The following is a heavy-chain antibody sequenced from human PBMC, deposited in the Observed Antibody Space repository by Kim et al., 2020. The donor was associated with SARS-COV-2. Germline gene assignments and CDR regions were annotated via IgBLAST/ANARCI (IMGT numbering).Heavy chain of an antibody. J-gene: IGHJ4*02. CDR1: GGSISSYY. V-gene: IGHV4-59*13. CDR2: IYYSGST. D-gene: IGHD3-3*01. Sequence: SETLSLTCTVSGGSISSYYWSWIRQPPGKGLEWIGYIYYSGSTNYNPSLKSRVTISVDTSKNQFSLKLSSVTAADTAVYYCARSGARLRFLEWSSPFDYWGQGTLVTVSS. CDR3: ARSGARLRFLEWSSPFDY.